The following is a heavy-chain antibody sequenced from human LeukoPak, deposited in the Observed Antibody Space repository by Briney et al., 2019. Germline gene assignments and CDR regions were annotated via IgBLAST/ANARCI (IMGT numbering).Heavy chain of an antibody. V-gene: IGHV3-23*01. CDR1: GFTFSTSA. Sequence: PGGSLRLSCAASGFTFSTSAKSWVRQAPGKGLEWVSSISGSGGSTYYADSVKGRFTISRDNSRNTLYLQMNSLRAEDTAVYYCAKQGIQLWLPYYWGRGALVTVSS. CDR2: ISGSGGST. CDR3: AKQGIQLWLPYY. D-gene: IGHD5-18*01. J-gene: IGHJ4*02.